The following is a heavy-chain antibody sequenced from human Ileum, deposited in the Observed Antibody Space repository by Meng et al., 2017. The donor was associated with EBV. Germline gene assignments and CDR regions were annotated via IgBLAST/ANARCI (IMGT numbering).Heavy chain of an antibody. Sequence: VEPPDSGRKLVRPSGTLSLTCTVSGDSFSGSYWWSWVRQSPEKGLEWIGEVYPSGTPYYNPSLKSRVTISLDKSRNQFSLNLIHVTAADAAVYYCARDAFQYASGIPAHWGQGTLVTVSS. CDR1: GDSFSGSYW. J-gene: IGHJ4*02. CDR3: ARDAFQYASGIPAH. D-gene: IGHD3-16*01. CDR2: VYPSGTP. V-gene: IGHV4-4*02.